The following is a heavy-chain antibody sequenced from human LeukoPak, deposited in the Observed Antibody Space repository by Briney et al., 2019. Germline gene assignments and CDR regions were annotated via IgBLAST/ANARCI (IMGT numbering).Heavy chain of an antibody. CDR3: ARDKAGSSSLDY. D-gene: IGHD1-26*01. Sequence: SETLSLTCTVSGGSISSHYWSWIRQPPGKGLEWIGYIYSSGSTNYNPSLESRVTMSIDKPKNQLSLKLSSVTVADTAVYYCARDKAGSSSLDYWGQGTPVTVSS. V-gene: IGHV4-59*11. CDR1: GGSISSHY. CDR2: IYSSGST. J-gene: IGHJ4*02.